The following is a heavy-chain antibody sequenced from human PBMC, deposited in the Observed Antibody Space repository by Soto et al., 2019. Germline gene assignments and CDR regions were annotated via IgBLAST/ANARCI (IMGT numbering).Heavy chain of an antibody. V-gene: IGHV1-18*01. CDR3: ARGRPIFGVLSALDI. D-gene: IGHD3-3*01. Sequence: ASVKVSCNASGYIFTNYGISWVRQAPGQGLEWMGWISAYNGYTNYAQKFQGRVTMTTDTSTSTAYMELRSLRSDDTAVYYCARGRPIFGVLSALDIWGQGTMVTVSS. J-gene: IGHJ3*02. CDR1: GYIFTNYG. CDR2: ISAYNGYT.